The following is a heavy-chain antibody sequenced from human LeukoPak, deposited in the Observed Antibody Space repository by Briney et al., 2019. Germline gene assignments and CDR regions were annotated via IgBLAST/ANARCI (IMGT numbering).Heavy chain of an antibody. CDR3: ARLSETPAYYDTSVYYYLGY. CDR2: MNPDTGNS. D-gene: IGHD3-22*01. V-gene: IGHV1-8*01. J-gene: IGHJ4*02. CDR1: GYTFSSYD. Sequence: ASVKVSCKGSGYTFSSYDINWVQQAPGQGLEWMGWMNPDTGNSGYAQKFQDRVTMTRDTSISTAYMELSSLRSEDTAVYYCARLSETPAYYDTSVYYYLGYWGQGTLVTVSS.